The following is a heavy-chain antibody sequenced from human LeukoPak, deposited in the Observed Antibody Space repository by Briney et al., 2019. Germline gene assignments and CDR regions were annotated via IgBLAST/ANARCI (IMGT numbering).Heavy chain of an antibody. CDR3: ASIMVRGVITRYGMDV. CDR2: INPNSGGT. CDR1: GYTFTGYY. J-gene: IGHJ6*02. D-gene: IGHD3-10*01. Sequence: GASVKVSCKASGYTFTGYYMHWVRQAPGQGLEWMGWINPNSGGTNYAQKFQGRVTMTRDTSISTAYMELSRLRSEDTAVYYCASIMVRGVITRYGMDVWGQGTTVTVSS. V-gene: IGHV1-2*02.